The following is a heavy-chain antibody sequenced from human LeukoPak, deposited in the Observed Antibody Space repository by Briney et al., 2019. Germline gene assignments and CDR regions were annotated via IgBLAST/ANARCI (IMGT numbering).Heavy chain of an antibody. CDR3: ARGNLFDS. CDR2: IYHTGTA. CDR1: GYSIASGYY. V-gene: IGHV4-38-2*01. Sequence: SETLSLTCGVSGYSIASGYYWGWIRQPPGKGLEWIGSIYHTGTAYYNPSLQSRVTISVDTSKNQFSLKLTSMTATDTGFYYCARGNLFDSWGQGTLVTVFS. J-gene: IGHJ5*01. D-gene: IGHD1-14*01.